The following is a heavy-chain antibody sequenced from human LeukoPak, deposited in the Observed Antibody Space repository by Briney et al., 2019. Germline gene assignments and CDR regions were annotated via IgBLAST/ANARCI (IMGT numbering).Heavy chain of an antibody. J-gene: IGHJ4*02. D-gene: IGHD5-12*01. Sequence: PGGSLRLSCAASGFTFSSYSMNWVRQAPGKGLEWVSFISSSSSYIYYADSVKGRFTISRDNAKNSLYLQMNSLRAEDTAVYYCASLRGYSGYDFDYWGQGTLVTVSS. CDR1: GFTFSSYS. CDR2: ISSSSSYI. V-gene: IGHV3-21*01. CDR3: ASLRGYSGYDFDY.